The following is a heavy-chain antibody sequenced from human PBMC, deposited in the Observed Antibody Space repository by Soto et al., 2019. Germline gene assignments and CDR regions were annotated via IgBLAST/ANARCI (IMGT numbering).Heavy chain of an antibody. CDR1: GGTFSSYA. J-gene: IGHJ4*02. V-gene: IGHV1-69*13. D-gene: IGHD6-19*01. CDR3: ARSIAVAYPPHDY. Sequence: ASVKVSCKASGGTFSSYAISWVRQAPGRGLEWMGWIIPIFGTANYAQKFQGRVTITADESTSTAYMELSSLRSEDTALYYCARSIAVAYPPHDYWGQGTLVTVAS. CDR2: IIPIFGTA.